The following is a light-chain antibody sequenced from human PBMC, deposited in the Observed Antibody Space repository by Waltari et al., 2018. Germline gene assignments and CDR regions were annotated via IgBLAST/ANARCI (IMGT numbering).Light chain of an antibody. CDR3: ISYAGNNKYV. V-gene: IGLV2-8*01. Sequence: QSALTQPPSASGSPGQSVTISCTGTSSTVGCFNYVSWYQQYPDKAPKLMIYEVTKRPSGVPDRFSGSKSGNTASLTVSGLQAEDEADYYCISYAGNNKYVLGAGTKVTVL. CDR1: SSTVGCFNY. J-gene: IGLJ1*01. CDR2: EVT.